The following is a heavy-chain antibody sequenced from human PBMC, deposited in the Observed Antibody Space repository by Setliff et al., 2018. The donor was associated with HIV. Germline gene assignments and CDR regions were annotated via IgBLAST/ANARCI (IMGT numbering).Heavy chain of an antibody. CDR1: GGSISSDDYY. J-gene: IGHJ4*02. CDR3: ARSIYGSGSHPLDI. V-gene: IGHV4-30-4*08. Sequence: PSETLSLTCTVSGGSISSDDYYWNWIRQPPGKGLEWIGYITYSGSAYYNPSLKSRVTISIDTSNNQISLRLSSVTAADTAMYYCARSIYGSGSHPLDIWGQGTLVTVSS. D-gene: IGHD3-10*01. CDR2: ITYSGSA.